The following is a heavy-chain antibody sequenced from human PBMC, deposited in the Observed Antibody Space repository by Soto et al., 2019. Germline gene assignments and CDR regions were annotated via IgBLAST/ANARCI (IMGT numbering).Heavy chain of an antibody. CDR1: GGTFSSYA. CDR3: ASGPYCSGGSCYFGY. D-gene: IGHD2-15*01. V-gene: IGHV1-69*13. Sequence: SVKVSCKASGGTFSSYAISWVRQAPGQGLEWMGGIIPIFGTANYAQKFQGRVTITADESTSTAYMELSSLRSEDTAVYYCASGPYCSGGSCYFGYWGQGTLVTVSS. J-gene: IGHJ4*02. CDR2: IIPIFGTA.